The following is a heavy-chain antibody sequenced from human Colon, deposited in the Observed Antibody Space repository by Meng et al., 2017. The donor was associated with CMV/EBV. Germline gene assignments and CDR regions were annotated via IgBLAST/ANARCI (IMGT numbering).Heavy chain of an antibody. D-gene: IGHD3/OR15-3a*01. CDR1: GFTFSSYW. Sequence: GESLKISCAASGFTFSSYWMHWVRQAPGKGLVWVSRINSDGSSTSYADSVKGRFTISRDNAKNTLYLQMNSLRADDTAVYYCARDVDWGSYWYFDLWGRGTLVTVSS. CDR2: INSDGSST. J-gene: IGHJ2*01. V-gene: IGHV3-74*01. CDR3: ARDVDWGSYWYFDL.